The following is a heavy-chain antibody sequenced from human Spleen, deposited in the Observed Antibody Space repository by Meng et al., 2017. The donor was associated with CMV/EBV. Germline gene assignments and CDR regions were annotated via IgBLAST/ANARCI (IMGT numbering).Heavy chain of an antibody. D-gene: IGHD2-15*01. CDR2: FDPEDGET. V-gene: IGHV1-24*01. CDR3: ATDDLCSGGICSVAY. J-gene: IGHJ4*02. Sequence: SGYNLTELSIQWVRQAPGKGLEWMAGFDPEDGETIYAQKFQGRVTMTEDTSTNTAYMELSSLRSDDTAVYFCATDDLCSGGICSVAYWGQGTLVTVSS. CDR1: GYNLTELS.